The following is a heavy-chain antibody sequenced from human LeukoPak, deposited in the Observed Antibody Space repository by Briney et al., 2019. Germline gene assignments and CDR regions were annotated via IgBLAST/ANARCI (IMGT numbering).Heavy chain of an antibody. D-gene: IGHD6-13*01. CDR2: IYPGDSDT. J-gene: IGHJ6*02. V-gene: IGHV5-51*01. CDR3: ARRYSSSWHYYYGMDV. Sequence: NAGESLKISCKGSGYRFTSYWIGWVRQMPGKGLEWMGIIYPGDSDTRYSPSFQGQVTISADKSISTAYLQWSSLKASDTAMYYCARRYSSSWHYYYGMDVWGQGTTVTVSS. CDR1: GYRFTSYW.